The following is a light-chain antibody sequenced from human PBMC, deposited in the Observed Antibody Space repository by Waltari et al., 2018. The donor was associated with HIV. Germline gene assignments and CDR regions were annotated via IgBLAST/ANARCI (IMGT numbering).Light chain of an antibody. CDR3: TSQTDRGTFV. CDR2: QVR. Sequence: QSALTQPASVSGSPGQSVTISCTGTSRDVGAYNYVSWYQQHPGKVPKLMIYQVRNRPSGISDRFSGSKSGNTASLIISGLQAEDEADYYCTSQTDRGTFVFGPGTKVTVL. CDR1: SRDVGAYNY. V-gene: IGLV2-14*01. J-gene: IGLJ1*01.